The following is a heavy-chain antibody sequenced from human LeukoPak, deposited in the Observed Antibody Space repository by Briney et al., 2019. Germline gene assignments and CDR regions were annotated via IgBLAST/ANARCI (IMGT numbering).Heavy chain of an antibody. CDR3: AREYYYILTGYYLPS. CDR1: GYSLTSSW. D-gene: IGHD3-9*01. J-gene: IGHJ5*02. V-gene: IGHV5-10-1*01. CDR2: IEPSAYYN. Sequence: GESLKISCQGSGYSLTSSWIYWVRQMAGKGLERMGGIEPSAYYNHYRQSFPGHASLSTDEPISAAFLPWSSLYDPDTDIYYCAREYYYILTGYYLPSWGQGTLVTVSS.